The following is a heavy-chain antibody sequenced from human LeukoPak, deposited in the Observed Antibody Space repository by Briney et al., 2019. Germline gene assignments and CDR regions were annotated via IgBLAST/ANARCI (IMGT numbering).Heavy chain of an antibody. J-gene: IGHJ6*02. D-gene: IGHD6-13*01. Sequence: GASVKVSCKASGYTFTGYYMHWVRQAPGQGLEWMGWINPNSGGTNYAQKFQGRVTMTRDTSISTAYMELSRLRSDDTAVYYYARVPAADPGYYGMDVWGQGTTVTVSS. CDR1: GYTFTGYY. CDR3: ARVPAADPGYYGMDV. V-gene: IGHV1-2*02. CDR2: INPNSGGT.